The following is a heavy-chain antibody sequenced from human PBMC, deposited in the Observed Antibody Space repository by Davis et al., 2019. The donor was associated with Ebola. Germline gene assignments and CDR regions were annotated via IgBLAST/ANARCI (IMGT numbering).Heavy chain of an antibody. CDR2: IIPIFGTA. J-gene: IGHJ6*02. Sequence: SVKVSCKASGGTFSSYAISWVRQAPGQGLEWMGGIIPIFGTANYAQKFQGRVTITADESTSTAYMELSSLRSEDTAVYYCARSHCGGDCYYYYYYGMDVWGQGTTVTVSS. CDR3: ARSHCGGDCYYYYYYGMDV. D-gene: IGHD2-21*02. CDR1: GGTFSSYA. V-gene: IGHV1-69*13.